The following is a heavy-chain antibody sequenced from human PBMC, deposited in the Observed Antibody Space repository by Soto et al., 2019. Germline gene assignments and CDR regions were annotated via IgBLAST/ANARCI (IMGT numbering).Heavy chain of an antibody. CDR1: GFTFSDYY. D-gene: IGHD3-9*01. CDR3: ARPSSDILTGYYIGAFVY. CDR2: ISSSSSYT. V-gene: IGHV3-11*03. J-gene: IGHJ4*02. Sequence: PGGSLRLSCAASGFTFSDYYMSWIRQAPGKGLEWVSYISSSSSYTNYADSVKGRFTISRDNAKNSLYLQMNSLRAEDTAVYYCARPSSDILTGYYIGAFVYWSQGTLVTVSS.